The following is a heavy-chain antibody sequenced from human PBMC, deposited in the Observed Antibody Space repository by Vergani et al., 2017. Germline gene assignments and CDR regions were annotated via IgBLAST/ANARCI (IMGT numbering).Heavy chain of an antibody. CDR3: AVEIYGYVSSRDFDY. CDR1: GFNFGEYG. J-gene: IGHJ4*02. CDR2: IRSKTYGATT. Sequence: EVQLVESGGDLVQPGRSLRLFCQTSGFNFGEYGVSWVRQAPGKGQKWIGFIRSKTYGATTEYAASVRGRFTISRDDSKGIAYLQMSSLKKEDTAVYRCAVEIYGYVSSRDFDYWGQETLVFVSS. V-gene: IGHV3-49*04. D-gene: IGHD5-12*01.